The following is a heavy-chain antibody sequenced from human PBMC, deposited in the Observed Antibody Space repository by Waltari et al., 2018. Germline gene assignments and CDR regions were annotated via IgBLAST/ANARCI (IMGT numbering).Heavy chain of an antibody. CDR1: GYTLTELS. CDR2: FDPEDGET. Sequence: QVQLVQSGAEVKKPGASVKVSCKVSGYTLTELSMNWVRQAPGKGLEGMGGFDPEDGETNYAQKFQGRATMTEDTSTDTAYMELSSLRSEYTAVYYCATEGLHPVWFDPWGQGTLVTVSS. V-gene: IGHV1-24*01. CDR3: ATEGLHPVWFDP. J-gene: IGHJ5*02. D-gene: IGHD5-12*01.